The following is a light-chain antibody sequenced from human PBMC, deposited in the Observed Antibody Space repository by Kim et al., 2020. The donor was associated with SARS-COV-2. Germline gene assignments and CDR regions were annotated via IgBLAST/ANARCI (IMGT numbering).Light chain of an antibody. V-gene: IGLV2-11*01. J-gene: IGLJ2*01. CDR2: DVA. CDR1: SGDVGGYNY. Sequence: SVTISCTGTSGDVGGYNYVSGYQQHPGKAPKLMIYDVAKRASGVPARFSGSKSGNAASLTISGLQAEDEADYCCCSYAGSYTHVVFGGGTKLTVL. CDR3: CSYAGSYTHVV.